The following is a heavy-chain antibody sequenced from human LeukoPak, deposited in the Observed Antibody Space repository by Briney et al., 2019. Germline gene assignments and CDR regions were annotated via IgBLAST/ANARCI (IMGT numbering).Heavy chain of an antibody. CDR2: IDSDGRDT. Sequence: GGSLRLSCAASGFIFNRYWMHWVRQVPGKGLVWVSCIDSDGRDTSYADFVKGRFTISRDNAKNTLYLRMNSLRVEDTAVYYCASASPPIENYYDSSGHSPFYYYYGMDVWGQGTTVAVSS. CDR3: ASASPPIENYYDSSGHSPFYYYYGMDV. CDR1: GFIFNRYW. V-gene: IGHV3-74*01. J-gene: IGHJ6*02. D-gene: IGHD3-22*01.